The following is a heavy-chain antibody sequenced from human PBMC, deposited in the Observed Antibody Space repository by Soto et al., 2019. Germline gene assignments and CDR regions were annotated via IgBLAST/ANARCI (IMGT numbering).Heavy chain of an antibody. CDR2: IKQDGSEK. CDR3: ARDRAYYDILTGYQTDPSLFDY. J-gene: IGHJ4*02. V-gene: IGHV3-7*03. D-gene: IGHD3-9*01. CDR1: GFTFSSYW. Sequence: GGSLRLSCAASGFTFSSYWMSWVRQAPGKGLEWVANIKQDGSEKYYVDSVKGRFTISRDNAKNSLYLQMNSLRAEDTAVYYCARDRAYYDILTGYQTDPSLFDYWGQGTL.